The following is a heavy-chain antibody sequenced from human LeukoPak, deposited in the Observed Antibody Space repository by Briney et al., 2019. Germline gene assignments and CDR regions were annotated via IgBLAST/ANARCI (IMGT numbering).Heavy chain of an antibody. Sequence: QPGGSLRVSCAASGFTLSSYWMDWVRHVPGKGLVWVSGINSDGRMTRYAESVKGRFTISRDNAKNTLYLQMSSLRAEDTAVYYCARVGSTDSPHAFDIWGQGTTVTVSS. D-gene: IGHD3-22*01. V-gene: IGHV3-74*01. CDR3: ARVGSTDSPHAFDI. J-gene: IGHJ3*02. CDR2: INSDGRMT. CDR1: GFTLSSYW.